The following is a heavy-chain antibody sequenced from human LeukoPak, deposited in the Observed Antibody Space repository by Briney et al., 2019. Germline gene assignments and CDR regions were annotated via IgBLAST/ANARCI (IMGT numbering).Heavy chain of an antibody. D-gene: IGHD6-13*01. CDR1: GGSFSGYY. CDR2: INHSGST. J-gene: IGHJ4*02. Sequence: SETLSLTCAVYGGSFSGYYWSWIRQPPGKGLEWIGEINHSGSTNYNPSLKSRVTIPVDTSKNQFSLKLSSVTAADTAVYYCARGRGIAAAGYNDYWGQGTLVTVSS. CDR3: ARGRGIAAAGYNDY. V-gene: IGHV4-34*01.